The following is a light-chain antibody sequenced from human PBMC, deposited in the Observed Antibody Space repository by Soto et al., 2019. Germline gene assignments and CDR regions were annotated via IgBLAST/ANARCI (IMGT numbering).Light chain of an antibody. J-gene: IGKJ1*01. CDR3: QQYNNWPPWT. CDR1: QSVSSN. V-gene: IGKV3-15*01. Sequence: EIVMTQSPATLSVSPWERATLSCRASQSVSSNLAWYQQIPGQAPRLLIYGASTRATGIPVRFSGSGSETEFTLTISSLQSEDFAVYYCQQYNNWPPWTFGQGTKVDIK. CDR2: GAS.